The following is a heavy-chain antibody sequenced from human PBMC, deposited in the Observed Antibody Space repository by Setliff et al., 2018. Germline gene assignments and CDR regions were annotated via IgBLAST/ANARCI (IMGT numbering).Heavy chain of an antibody. CDR3: ATADVIIAAAGNSKYILDY. J-gene: IGHJ4*02. D-gene: IGHD6-13*01. Sequence: ASVKVSCKVSGYTLTELSMHWVRQAPGKGLEWMGGFDPEDGETIYAQKFQGRVTMTEDTSTDTAYMELSSLRSEDAAVYYCATADVIIAAAGNSKYILDYWGQGTLVTVSS. V-gene: IGHV1-24*01. CDR1: GYTLTELS. CDR2: FDPEDGET.